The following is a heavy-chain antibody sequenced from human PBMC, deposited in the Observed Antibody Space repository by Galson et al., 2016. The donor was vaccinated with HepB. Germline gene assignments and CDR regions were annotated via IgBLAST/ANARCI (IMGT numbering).Heavy chain of an antibody. CDR3: ARGLMVGTYHFYGFDV. V-gene: IGHV3-11*01. Sequence: SLRLSCAASGFSISDYNMNWIRQAPGKGLEWLSYISSAGTVMYYADSIKGRFTISRDNARRSLFLQMNSLRAEDTAVYYCARGLMVGTYHFYGFDVWGQGTPVTVSS. CDR2: ISSAGTVM. J-gene: IGHJ6*02. CDR1: GFSISDYN. D-gene: IGHD2-21*02.